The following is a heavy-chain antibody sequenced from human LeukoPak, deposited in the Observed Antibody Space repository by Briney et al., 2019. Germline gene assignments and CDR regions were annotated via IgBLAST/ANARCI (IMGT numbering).Heavy chain of an antibody. J-gene: IGHJ3*02. D-gene: IGHD4-11*01. Sequence: ASVKVSCKASGYTFTGCYMQWLRQAPGQGLEWMGRINPNSGGTNYAQKFQGRVTMTRDTSISTAYMELSRLRSDDTAVYYCARVVTVGDAYDIWSQGTMVTVSS. CDR1: GYTFTGCY. CDR3: ARVVTVGDAYDI. CDR2: INPNSGGT. V-gene: IGHV1-2*06.